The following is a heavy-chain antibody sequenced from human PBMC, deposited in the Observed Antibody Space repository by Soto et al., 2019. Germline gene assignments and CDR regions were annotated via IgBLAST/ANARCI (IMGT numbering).Heavy chain of an antibody. CDR1: GFTFSSYS. CDR3: ARDPAIFGGGPFDY. D-gene: IGHD3-3*01. J-gene: IGHJ4*02. CDR2: ISSSSSYI. V-gene: IGHV3-21*01. Sequence: EVQLVESGEGLVKPGGSLRLSCAASGFTFSSYSMNWVPQAPGKGLEWVSSISSSSSYIYYADSVKGRFTISRDNAKNSLYLQMNSLRAEDTAVYYCARDPAIFGGGPFDYWGQGTLVTVSS.